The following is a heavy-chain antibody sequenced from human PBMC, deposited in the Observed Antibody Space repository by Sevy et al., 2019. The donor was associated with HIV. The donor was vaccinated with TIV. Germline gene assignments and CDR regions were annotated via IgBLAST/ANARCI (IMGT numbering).Heavy chain of an antibody. Sequence: GGSLRLSCVGSGFTFRNFGVHWLRQAPGKGLEWLSVVSYDGSSKYYVESVKGRFIVSRDNSKNTLYLQMDSLSTEDTAVYYCARGGSGDYYYYGVDVWGQGTTVTVSS. J-gene: IGHJ6*02. D-gene: IGHD3-10*01. CDR1: GFTFRNFG. V-gene: IGHV3-30*03. CDR2: VSYDGSSK. CDR3: ARGGSGDYYYYGVDV.